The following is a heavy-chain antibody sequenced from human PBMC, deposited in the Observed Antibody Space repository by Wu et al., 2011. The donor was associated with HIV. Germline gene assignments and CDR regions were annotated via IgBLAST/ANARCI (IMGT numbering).Heavy chain of an antibody. CDR2: INPNSGAT. V-gene: IGHV1-2*02. CDR1: GYSFTGFY. Sequence: EVKKPGASVKVSCKASGYSFTGFYIHWVRQAPGQGLEWMGWINPNSGATNYAQKFQGRVTMTRDTSITTAYMELSRLRSDDTAVYYCARGTDSHYYYYYYMDVWGQRDHGHRLL. CDR3: ARGTDSHYYYYYYMDV. D-gene: IGHD3-22*01. J-gene: IGHJ6*03.